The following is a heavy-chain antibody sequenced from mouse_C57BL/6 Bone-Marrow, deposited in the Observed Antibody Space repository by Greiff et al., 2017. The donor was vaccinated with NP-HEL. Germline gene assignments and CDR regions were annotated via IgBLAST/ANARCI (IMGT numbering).Heavy chain of an antibody. Sequence: VQLQQSGTVLARPGASVKMSCKTSGYTFTSYWMHWVKQRPGQGLEWIGALYPGNSDTSYNQKFQGKAKLTAVTSASTAYMELSSLTNEDSAVYYCTYGNYDYAMDYWGQGTSVTVSS. J-gene: IGHJ4*01. CDR1: GYTFTSYW. D-gene: IGHD2-1*01. CDR2: LYPGNSDT. V-gene: IGHV1-5*01. CDR3: TYGNYDYAMDY.